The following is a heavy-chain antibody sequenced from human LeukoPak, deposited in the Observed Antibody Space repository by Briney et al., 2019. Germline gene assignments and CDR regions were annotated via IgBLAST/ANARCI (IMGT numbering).Heavy chain of an antibody. Sequence: GGSLRLSCAASGFTFDDYAMHWVRHAPGKGLEWVSGISWNSVSIDYADSVKGRFTISRDNARNSLYLQMNSLRAEDTALYYCAKENYGDSYDAFDIWGQGTMVTVSS. CDR1: GFTFDDYA. CDR2: ISWNSVSI. J-gene: IGHJ3*02. V-gene: IGHV3-9*01. D-gene: IGHD4-17*01. CDR3: AKENYGDSYDAFDI.